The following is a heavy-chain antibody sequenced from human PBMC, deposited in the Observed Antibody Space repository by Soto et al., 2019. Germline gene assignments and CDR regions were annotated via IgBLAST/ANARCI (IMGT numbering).Heavy chain of an antibody. CDR3: ARKSVGYYDSSGYTLRFNWFDP. D-gene: IGHD3-22*01. J-gene: IGHJ5*02. Sequence: KARGDSKASCDRSWVQQANGQGLEWMGWMNPNSGNTGYAQKFQGRVTMTRNTSISTAYMELSSLRSEDTAVYYCARKSVGYYDSSGYTLRFNWFDPCGHGTLVTVSS. CDR1: GDSKASCD. V-gene: IGHV1-8*01. CDR2: MNPNSGNT.